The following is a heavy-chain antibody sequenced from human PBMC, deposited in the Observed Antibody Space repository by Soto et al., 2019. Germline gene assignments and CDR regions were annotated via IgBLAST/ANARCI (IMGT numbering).Heavy chain of an antibody. CDR1: GGTFSSYA. CDR3: ASVPYCMSTSCPRHWYFDL. J-gene: IGHJ2*01. Sequence: QVQLVQSGAEVKKPGSSVKVSCKASGGTFSSYAISWVRQAPGQGLEWMGGIIPIFGTANYAQKFQGRVTITADESTSTAYMELSSLRSEDTAVYYCASVPYCMSTSCPRHWYFDLWGRGTLVTVSS. D-gene: IGHD2-2*01. V-gene: IGHV1-69*12. CDR2: IIPIFGTA.